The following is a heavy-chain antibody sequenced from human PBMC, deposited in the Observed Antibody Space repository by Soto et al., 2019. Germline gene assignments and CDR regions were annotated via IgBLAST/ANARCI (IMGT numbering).Heavy chain of an antibody. CDR1: GGSIRNYY. CDR2: IYDSGST. J-gene: IGHJ5*02. D-gene: IGHD2-2*01. Sequence: SETLSLTCTVSGGSIRNYYWRWIRQPPGKGLEWIGHIYDSGSTNYNPSLKSRVTISVQTSKNQFSLQLTSVTAADTAVYYCAGEPQYCSSSSRYHSLDPWGQGNLLTGSS. V-gene: IGHV4-59*01. CDR3: AGEPQYCSSSSRYHSLDP.